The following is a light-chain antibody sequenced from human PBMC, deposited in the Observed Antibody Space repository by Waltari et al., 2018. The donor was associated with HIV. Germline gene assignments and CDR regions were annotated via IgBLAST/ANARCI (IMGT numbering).Light chain of an antibody. V-gene: IGLV1-44*01. CDR3: AAWDDGLHGWI. Sequence: QSVLTQPPSASGTPGQRVTIACSGSNSNIGSNTVNWYQQHPGAAPKLLIYNSNQRPSGVPDRFSGAKSGSSASLAISGLQSEDEAGYYCAAWDDGLHGWIFGGGTKLTGL. CDR1: NSNIGSNT. J-gene: IGLJ2*01. CDR2: NSN.